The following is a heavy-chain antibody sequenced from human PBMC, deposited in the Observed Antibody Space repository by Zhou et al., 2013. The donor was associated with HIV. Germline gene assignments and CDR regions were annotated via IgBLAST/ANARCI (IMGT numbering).Heavy chain of an antibody. D-gene: IGHD1-26*01. Sequence: QVQLVQSGAEVKKPGSSVKVSCKASGGTFSSYAISWVRQAPGQGLEWMGGIIPIFGTANYAQKFQGRVAITADRSTSTVYMELTSLTSEDAAVYYCAKITGSFYNRFDPWGRGTLVTVSS. CDR3: AKITGSFYNRFDP. CDR2: IIPIFGTA. CDR1: GGTFSSYA. J-gene: IGHJ5*02. V-gene: IGHV1-69*14.